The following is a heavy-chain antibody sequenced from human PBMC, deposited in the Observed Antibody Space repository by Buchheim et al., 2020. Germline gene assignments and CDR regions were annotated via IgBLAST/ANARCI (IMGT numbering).Heavy chain of an antibody. Sequence: QVQLVQSGAEVKKPGASVKVSCKASGYTFTSYYMHWVRQAPGQGLEWMGIINPSGGSTSYSPKFQGRVTMTRDTSTSTVYMELSSLRSEDTAVYYCARAVVRITFGGVIVTLYYFDYWGQGTL. CDR1: GYTFTSYY. V-gene: IGHV1-46*01. D-gene: IGHD3-16*02. J-gene: IGHJ4*02. CDR2: INPSGGST. CDR3: ARAVVRITFGGVIVTLYYFDY.